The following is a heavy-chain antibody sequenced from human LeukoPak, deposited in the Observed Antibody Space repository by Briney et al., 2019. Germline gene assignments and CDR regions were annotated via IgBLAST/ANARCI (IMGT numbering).Heavy chain of an antibody. J-gene: IGHJ4*02. D-gene: IGHD1-26*01. CDR2: FDPEDGAT. CDR3: ATAWEPAAFFDY. Sequence: ASVKVSCKVSGYTLTELSMHWVRQAPGKGLEWMGGFDPEDGATIYAQQFQGRVTMTEDTSTDTAYMELSSLRSEDTAVYYCATAWEPAAFFDYWGQGTLVTVSS. V-gene: IGHV1-24*01. CDR1: GYTLTELS.